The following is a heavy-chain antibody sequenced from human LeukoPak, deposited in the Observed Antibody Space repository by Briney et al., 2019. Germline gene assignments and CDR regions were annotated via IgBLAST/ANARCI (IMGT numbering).Heavy chain of an antibody. CDR1: GGTFSSYA. V-gene: IGHV1-69*06. CDR3: AREDGIAVAYFDH. D-gene: IGHD6-19*01. CDR2: IIPIFGTA. Sequence: RASVKVSCKASGGTFSSYAISWVRQAPGQGLEWMGGIIPIFGTANYAQKFQGRVTITADKSTSTAYMELSSLRSEDTAVYYCAREDGIAVAYFDHWGQGTLVTVSS. J-gene: IGHJ4*02.